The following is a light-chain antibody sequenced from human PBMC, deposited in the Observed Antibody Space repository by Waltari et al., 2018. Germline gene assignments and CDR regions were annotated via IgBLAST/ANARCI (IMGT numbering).Light chain of an antibody. V-gene: IGLV2-14*01. Sequence: QSALTQSASVSGSPGQSITIPCTGTSSDFAVFNYVSCYQQHPGKAPQLMIYDVSKRPAGVSNRFSGSKSGNTASLTISGRQAEDEADYYCSSYTSTWVFGGGTKLTVL. CDR2: DVS. J-gene: IGLJ3*02. CDR1: SSDFAVFNY. CDR3: SSYTSTWV.